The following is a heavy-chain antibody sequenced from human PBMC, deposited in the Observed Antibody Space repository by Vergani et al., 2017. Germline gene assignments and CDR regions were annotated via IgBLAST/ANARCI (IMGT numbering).Heavy chain of an antibody. CDR1: GGSFSGYY. V-gene: IGHV4-34*01. D-gene: IGHD4-17*01. Sequence: QVQLQQWGAGLLKPSETLSLTCAVYGGSFSGYYWSCIRQPPGKGLEWIGEINHSGSTNYNPSLKSRATISVDTSKNQFSQKLSSVTAADTAVYYCARVPKHGDPNTYYFDYWGQGTLVTVSS. J-gene: IGHJ4*02. CDR2: INHSGST. CDR3: ARVPKHGDPNTYYFDY.